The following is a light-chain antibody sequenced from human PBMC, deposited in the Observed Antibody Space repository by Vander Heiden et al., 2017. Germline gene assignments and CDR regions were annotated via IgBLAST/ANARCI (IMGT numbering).Light chain of an antibody. CDR1: SSNIGAGYD. Sequence: QSVLTQPPSVSGAPGQRVTISCTGSSSNIGAGYDVHWYQQLPGTAPKLLIYGNSNRHSGVPDRFSGSKSGTSASLAITGLQAEDEADYYCQSYDNSRSGSVFGGGTKLTVL. V-gene: IGLV1-40*01. J-gene: IGLJ3*02. CDR2: GNS. CDR3: QSYDNSRSGSV.